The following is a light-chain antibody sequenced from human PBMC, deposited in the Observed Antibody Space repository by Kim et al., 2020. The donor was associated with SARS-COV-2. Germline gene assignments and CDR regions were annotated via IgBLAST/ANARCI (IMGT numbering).Light chain of an antibody. V-gene: IGLV4-69*01. Sequence: QPVLTQSPSASASLGVSVKLTCTLSSGHSSYAIAWLQQQPEKGPRYLMKVNSDGSHTRGDGIPDRFSGSSSGDERYLSISNLQSEDEADFYCQTWGTGFVVFGRGTKVTVL. CDR1: SGHSSYA. CDR3: QTWGTGFVV. CDR2: VNSDGSH. J-gene: IGLJ2*01.